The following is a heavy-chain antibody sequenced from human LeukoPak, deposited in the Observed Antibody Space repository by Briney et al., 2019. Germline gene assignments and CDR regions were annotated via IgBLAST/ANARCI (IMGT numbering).Heavy chain of an antibody. CDR1: GGSISSSSYY. J-gene: IGHJ4*02. D-gene: IGHD3-22*01. CDR3: AREDRRLIWLLRKKSDTIDY. CDR2: IHYSGST. Sequence: PSETLSLTCTVSGGSISSSSYYWGWIRQPPGKGLEWIGSIHYSGSTYYNPSLKSRVTISVDTSKNQFSLKLSSVTAADTAVYYCAREDRRLIWLLRKKSDTIDYWGQGTLVTVSS. V-gene: IGHV4-39*07.